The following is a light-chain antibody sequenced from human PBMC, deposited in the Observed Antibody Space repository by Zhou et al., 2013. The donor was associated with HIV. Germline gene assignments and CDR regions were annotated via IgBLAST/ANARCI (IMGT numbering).Light chain of an antibody. J-gene: IGKJ2*01. CDR1: QTISDW. CDR2: KAS. CDR3: QQYNSYSYT. V-gene: IGKV1-5*03. Sequence: DIQMTQSPSTLSASVGDRVTITCRASQTISDWLAWYQQKPGKAPKLLIYKASTLEIGVPSRFSGSGSGTEFTLTISSLQPDDFATYYCQQYNSYSYTFGQGTKLEIK.